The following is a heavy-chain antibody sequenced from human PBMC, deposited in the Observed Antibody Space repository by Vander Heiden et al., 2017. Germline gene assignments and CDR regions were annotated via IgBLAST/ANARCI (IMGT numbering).Heavy chain of an antibody. CDR3: TREVTYCGGDCYTLDY. D-gene: IGHD2-21*02. CDR1: GFTFGAYA. J-gene: IGHJ4*02. CDR2: IRSKAYGGTT. Sequence: EVQLVESGGGLVQPGRSLRLSCTASGFTFGAYAMSWVRQAPGKGLEWVGFIRSKAYGGTTEYAASVKGRFTISRDDSKSIAYLQMNSLKTEDTAVYYCTREVTYCGGDCYTLDYWGQGTLVTVSS. V-gene: IGHV3-49*04.